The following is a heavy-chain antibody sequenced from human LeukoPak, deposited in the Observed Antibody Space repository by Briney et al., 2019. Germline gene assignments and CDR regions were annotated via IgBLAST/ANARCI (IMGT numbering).Heavy chain of an antibody. CDR1: GGTFSGYA. Sequence: SVKVSCKASGGTFSGYAISWVRQAPGQGLEWMGRIIPIFGTANYAQKFQGRVTITTDESTSTAYMELSSLRSEDTAVYYCARDTGAAGYCSGGSCYVWGQGTLVTVSS. D-gene: IGHD2-15*01. J-gene: IGHJ4*02. CDR2: IIPIFGTA. V-gene: IGHV1-69*05. CDR3: ARDTGAAGYCSGGSCYV.